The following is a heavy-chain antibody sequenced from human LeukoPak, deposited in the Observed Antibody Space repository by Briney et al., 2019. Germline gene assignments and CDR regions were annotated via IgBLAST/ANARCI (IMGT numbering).Heavy chain of an antibody. J-gene: IGHJ5*02. CDR3: AREGGDRTGTTSFDP. CDR1: GFTFSSYG. Sequence: GGSLRLSCAASGFTFSSYGMHWVRQAPGKGLEWVAFIRYDGSNKYYADSVKGRFTISRDNAKNSLYLQMNSLRAEDTAVYYCAREGGDRTGTTSFDPWGQGTLVTVSS. D-gene: IGHD1-1*01. CDR2: IRYDGSNK. V-gene: IGHV3-30*02.